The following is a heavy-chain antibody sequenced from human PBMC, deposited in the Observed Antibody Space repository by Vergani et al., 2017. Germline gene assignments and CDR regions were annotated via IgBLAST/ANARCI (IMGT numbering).Heavy chain of an antibody. CDR3: AIQLAVAGTHVPHGFDY. J-gene: IGHJ4*02. Sequence: EVQLVESGGGLVKPGGSLRLSCAASGFTFSSYWMRWVRQAPGKGLEWVANIKQDGSEKYYVDSVKGRFTISRDNAKNSLYLQMNSLRAEETAVYYCAIQLAVAGTHVPHGFDYWGQGTLVTVSS. D-gene: IGHD6-19*01. CDR2: IKQDGSEK. CDR1: GFTFSSYW. V-gene: IGHV3-7*01.